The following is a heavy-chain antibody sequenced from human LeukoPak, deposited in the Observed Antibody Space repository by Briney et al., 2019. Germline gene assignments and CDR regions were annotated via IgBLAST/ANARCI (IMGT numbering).Heavy chain of an antibody. D-gene: IGHD6-13*01. V-gene: IGHV3-11*03. CDR2: ISPTSDYT. J-gene: IGHJ4*02. Sequence: GGSLRLSCAASGFAFSTYEMNWVRQAPGKGLEWVSYISPTSDYTSYADSVKGRLTIFRDNAKNSLFLQMNSLRVEDTAVYYCARCQYNSSPDFWGQGTLVTVSS. CDR1: GFAFSTYE. CDR3: ARCQYNSSPDF.